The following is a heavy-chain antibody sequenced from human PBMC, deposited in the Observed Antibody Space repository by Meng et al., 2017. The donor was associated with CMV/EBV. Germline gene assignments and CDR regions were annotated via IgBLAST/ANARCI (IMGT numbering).Heavy chain of an antibody. CDR2: IIPILGIA. D-gene: IGHD6-6*01. V-gene: IGHV1-69*10. Sequence: SVKVSCKASGGTFSSYAISWVRQAPGQGLEWMGGIIPILGIANYAQKFQGRVTITADKSTSTAYMELSSLRSEDTAVYYCARDRGLAARTDVWGQGTTVTVSS. CDR1: GGTFSSYA. J-gene: IGHJ6*02. CDR3: ARDRGLAARTDV.